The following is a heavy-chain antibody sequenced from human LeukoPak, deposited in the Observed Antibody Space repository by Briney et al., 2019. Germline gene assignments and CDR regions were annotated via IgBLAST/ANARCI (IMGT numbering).Heavy chain of an antibody. CDR1: GFTFSSYW. CDR3: ARDFVWFGESSPAAY. J-gene: IGHJ4*02. V-gene: IGHV3-7*01. D-gene: IGHD3-10*01. Sequence: PGGSLRLSCAASGFTFSSYWMTWVRQAPGKGLEWVANTKQDGSEKYYVDSVKGRFTIFRDNAKNSLYLQMNSLRAEDTAVYYCARDFVWFGESSPAAYWGQGTLITVSS. CDR2: TKQDGSEK.